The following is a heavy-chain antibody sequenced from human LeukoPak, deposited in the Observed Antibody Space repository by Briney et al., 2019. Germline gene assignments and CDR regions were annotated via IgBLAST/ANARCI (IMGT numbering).Heavy chain of an antibody. Sequence: PSETLSLTCTVSGGPITSYYWSWIRQPPGKGLEWIGYIYHSGSTNYNPSLKSRVTISVDTSKNQFSLKLSSVTAADTAVYYCARGGGLNYYYYYMDVWGKGTTVTISS. D-gene: IGHD3-16*01. CDR1: GGPITSYY. J-gene: IGHJ6*03. CDR2: IYHSGST. V-gene: IGHV4-59*01. CDR3: ARGGGLNYYYYYMDV.